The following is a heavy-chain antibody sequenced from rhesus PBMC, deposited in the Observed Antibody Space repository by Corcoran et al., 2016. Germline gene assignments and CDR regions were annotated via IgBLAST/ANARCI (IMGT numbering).Heavy chain of an antibody. CDR2: INSGEGST. CDR1: GFTFSSYW. CDR3: AKIEPPFDY. Sequence: EVQLVESGGGLAKPGGSLRLSCAASGFTFSSYWINWVRRVPGKGLEWVSAINSGEGSTYYADSVKGRFTISRDNSKNTLSLQMNSLRAEDTAVYYCAKIEPPFDYWGQGVLVTVSS. J-gene: IGHJ4*01. V-gene: IGHV3S25*01.